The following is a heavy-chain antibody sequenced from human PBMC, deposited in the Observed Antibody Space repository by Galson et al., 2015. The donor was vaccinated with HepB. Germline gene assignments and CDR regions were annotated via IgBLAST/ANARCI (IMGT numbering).Heavy chain of an antibody. D-gene: IGHD3-10*01. Sequence: LRLSCAASGFTFSSYAMSWVRQAPGKGLEWVSAISGSGGSTYYADSVKGRFTISRDNSKNTLYLQMNSLKAEDTAVYYCAKGLGTRWFGSDAFDIWGQGTMVTVSS. J-gene: IGHJ3*02. CDR3: AKGLGTRWFGSDAFDI. V-gene: IGHV3-23*01. CDR2: ISGSGGST. CDR1: GFTFSSYA.